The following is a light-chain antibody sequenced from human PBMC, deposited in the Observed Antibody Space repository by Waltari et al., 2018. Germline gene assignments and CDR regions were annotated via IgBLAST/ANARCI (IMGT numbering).Light chain of an antibody. CDR2: NTN. Sequence: QTVVTQEPAFSVSPGGTVTLTCGLNSGSVSTTYYPSWYQQTPGQAPRTFIYNTNVRSSGVPDRFSGSIRGDKAALTSTGAQADDECDYYCALYMGRGIRVFGGGTKLTVL. CDR3: ALYMGRGIRV. CDR1: SGSVSTTYY. V-gene: IGLV8-61*01. J-gene: IGLJ2*01.